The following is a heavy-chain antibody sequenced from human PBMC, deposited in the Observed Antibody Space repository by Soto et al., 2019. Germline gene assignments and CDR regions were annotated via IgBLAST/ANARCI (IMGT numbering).Heavy chain of an antibody. D-gene: IGHD2-2*01. V-gene: IGHV1-69*10. J-gene: IGHJ4*02. CDR2: INPILGIA. CDR3: ARVGYCSSTSCYFATDRFYYFDY. CDR1: GYTFTGYY. Sequence: GASVKVSCKASGYTFTGYYMHWVRQAPGQGLEWMGWINPILGIANYAQKFQGRVTITADKSTSTAYMELSSLRSEDTAVYYCARVGYCSSTSCYFATDRFYYFDYWGQGTLVTVSS.